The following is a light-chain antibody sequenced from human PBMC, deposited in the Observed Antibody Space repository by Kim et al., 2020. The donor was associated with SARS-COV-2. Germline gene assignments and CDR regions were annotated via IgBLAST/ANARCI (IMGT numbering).Light chain of an antibody. J-gene: IGLJ2*01. Sequence: VSPGQTASITCSGDKLGDKYACWYQQKPGQSPVLVIYRDSKRPSGIPERFSGSNSGNTATLTISGTQAMDEADYYCQAWDSSIHVVFGGGTKLTVL. V-gene: IGLV3-1*01. CDR1: KLGDKY. CDR2: RDS. CDR3: QAWDSSIHVV.